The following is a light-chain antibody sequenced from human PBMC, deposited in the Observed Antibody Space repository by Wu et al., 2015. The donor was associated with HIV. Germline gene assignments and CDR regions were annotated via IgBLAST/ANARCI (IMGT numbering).Light chain of an antibody. Sequence: DIQMTQSPSSLSASVGDRVTITCQASQDISNYLNWYQQKPGKAPKLLICDASNLETGVPSRFSGSGSGTDFTFTISSLQPEDIATYYXQQYDNLPPLTFGGGTKVEIK. CDR2: DAS. CDR1: QDISNY. J-gene: IGKJ4*01. V-gene: IGKV1-33*01. CDR3: QQYDNLPPLT.